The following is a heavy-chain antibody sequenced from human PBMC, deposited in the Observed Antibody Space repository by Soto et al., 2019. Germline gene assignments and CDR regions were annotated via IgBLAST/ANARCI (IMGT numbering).Heavy chain of an antibody. CDR3: ARDRNYYDSSGLYYYYYYGMDV. V-gene: IGHV1-69*06. Sequence: VQLVQSGAEVKKPGSSVKVSYKASGGTFSSYAISWVRQAPGQGLEWMGGIIPIFGTANYAQKFQGRVTITADKSTSTAYMELSSLRSEDTAVYYCARDRNYYDSSGLYYYYYYGMDVWGQGTTVTVSS. D-gene: IGHD3-22*01. J-gene: IGHJ6*02. CDR1: GGTFSSYA. CDR2: IIPIFGTA.